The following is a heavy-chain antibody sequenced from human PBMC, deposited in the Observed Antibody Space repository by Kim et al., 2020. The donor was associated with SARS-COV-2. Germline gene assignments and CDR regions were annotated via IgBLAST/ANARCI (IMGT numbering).Heavy chain of an antibody. CDR1: GFTFSSYA. D-gene: IGHD3-10*01. Sequence: GGSLRLSCAASGFTFSSYAMSWVRQAPGKGLEWVSAISGSGGSTYYADSVKGRFTISRDNSKNTLYLQMNSLRAEDTAVYYCAKSPTSYYYYGSGSYYNYLDYWGQGTLVTVSS. CDR3: AKSPTSYYYYGSGSYYNYLDY. CDR2: ISGSGGST. J-gene: IGHJ4*02. V-gene: IGHV3-23*01.